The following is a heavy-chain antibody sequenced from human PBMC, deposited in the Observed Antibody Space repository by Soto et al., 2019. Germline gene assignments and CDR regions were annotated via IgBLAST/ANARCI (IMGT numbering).Heavy chain of an antibody. CDR2: ISYDGSNK. J-gene: IGHJ5*02. CDR1: GFTFSSYA. D-gene: IGHD6-13*01. V-gene: IGHV3-30-3*01. Sequence: QVQLAESGGGVVQPGRSLRLSCEYSGFTFSSYAMHWVRQAPGKGLEWVALISYDGSNKYYADSVKGRFTISRDNSKNTLYLQMNSLRTEDTALYCCAREAAAVSFYTWGQGTLVTVSS. CDR3: AREAAAVSFYT.